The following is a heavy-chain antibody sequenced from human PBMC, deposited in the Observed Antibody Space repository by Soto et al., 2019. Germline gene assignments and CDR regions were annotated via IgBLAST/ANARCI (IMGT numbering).Heavy chain of an antibody. CDR3: ARGRDGDY. Sequence: QVQLVQSGAEVKKPGASVKVSCKASGYTFTSYGISWVRQAPGQGLEWVGWISAYNGNTKYAQKVQGRVTVNTDTSTGTAYMELRSLRPNDTAVYYCARGRDGDYWGQGTRVTTSS. CDR2: ISAYNGNT. V-gene: IGHV1-18*01. J-gene: IGHJ4*02. CDR1: GYTFTSYG.